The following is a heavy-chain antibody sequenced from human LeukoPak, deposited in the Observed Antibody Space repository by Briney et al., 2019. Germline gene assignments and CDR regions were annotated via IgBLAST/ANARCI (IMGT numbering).Heavy chain of an antibody. CDR1: GFTFSSYS. CDR3: ARDWDTAMNDY. D-gene: IGHD5-18*01. CDR2: ISSSSSTI. V-gene: IGHV3-48*01. Sequence: GGSLRLSCAASGFTFSSYSMNWVRQAPGKGLEWVSYISSSSSTIYYADSVKGRFTISRDNAKNSLYLQMNSLRAEDTAVYYCARDWDTAMNDYWGQGTLVTVSS. J-gene: IGHJ4*02.